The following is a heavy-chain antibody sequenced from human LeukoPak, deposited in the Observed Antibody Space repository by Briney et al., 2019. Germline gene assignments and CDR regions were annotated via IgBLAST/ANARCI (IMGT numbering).Heavy chain of an antibody. Sequence: SETLSLTCTVSGGSISSSSYYWGWIRRPPGKGLEWIGSIYYSGSTYYNLSLKSRVTISVDTSKNQFSLKLSSVTAADTAVYYCARAKTYYYDSSGFPYYYYGMDVWGKGTTVTVSS. CDR1: GGSISSSSYY. V-gene: IGHV4-39*07. CDR2: IYYSGST. J-gene: IGHJ6*04. CDR3: ARAKTYYYDSSGFPYYYYGMDV. D-gene: IGHD3-22*01.